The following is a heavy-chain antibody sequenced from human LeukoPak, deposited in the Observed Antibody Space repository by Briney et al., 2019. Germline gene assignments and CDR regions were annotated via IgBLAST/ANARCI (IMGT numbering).Heavy chain of an antibody. CDR3: ARFRGDGYNYYYYYYMDV. D-gene: IGHD5-24*01. J-gene: IGHJ6*03. CDR2: IYPGDSDT. V-gene: IGHV5-51*01. Sequence: GESLKISCKGSGYSFTSYWIGWVRQMPGKGLEGMGIIYPGDSDTRYSPSFQGQVTISADKSISTAYLQWSSLKASDTAMYYCARFRGDGYNYYYYYYMDVWGKGTTVTVSS. CDR1: GYSFTSYW.